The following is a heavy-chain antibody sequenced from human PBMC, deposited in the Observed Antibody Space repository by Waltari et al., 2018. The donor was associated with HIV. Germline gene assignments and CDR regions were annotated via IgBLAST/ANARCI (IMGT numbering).Heavy chain of an antibody. CDR3: ARHVRPHLEYFDH. J-gene: IGHJ4*02. CDR1: GFRFTAHH. D-gene: IGHD1-1*01. CDR2: ISDTGRVI. V-gene: IGHV3-11*04. Sequence: QVQLVESGGGLVKPGGSLRLSCAASGFRFTAHHMSWVRQAPGKGLEWVSYISDTGRVIYYADAVRGRFTISRDNTEKTLYLHMDSLRDEDSALYSCARHVRPHLEYFDHWGQGTLVTVFS.